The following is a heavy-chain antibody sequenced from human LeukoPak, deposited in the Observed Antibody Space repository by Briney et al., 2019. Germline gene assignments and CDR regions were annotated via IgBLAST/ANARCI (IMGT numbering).Heavy chain of an antibody. D-gene: IGHD2-15*01. J-gene: IGHJ5*02. CDR3: VREAGYCAPVCYKTNWFDP. Sequence: SLRPSCAASGFPLTTHAMSWVRQPPGHQLGWVAAISNGNTYYAGSVRGSFTISRDDSENTVYLQMNSLRDEDTALYYCVREAGYCAPVCYKTNWFDPWGQGTLVTVSS. CDR1: GFPLTTHA. CDR2: ISNGNT. V-gene: IGHV3-23*01.